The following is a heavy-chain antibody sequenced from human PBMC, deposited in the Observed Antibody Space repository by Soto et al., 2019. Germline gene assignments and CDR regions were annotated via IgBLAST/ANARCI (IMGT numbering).Heavy chain of an antibody. Sequence: SETLSLTCTVSGGSISSSSYYWGWIRQPPGKGLEWIGSIYYSGSTYYNPSLKSRVTISVDTSKNQFSLKLSSVTAADTAVYYCARQAPILRKYSGSWYYGMDVWGQGTTVTVSS. CDR1: GGSISSSSYY. CDR2: IYYSGST. J-gene: IGHJ6*02. CDR3: ARQAPILRKYSGSWYYGMDV. V-gene: IGHV4-39*01. D-gene: IGHD1-26*01.